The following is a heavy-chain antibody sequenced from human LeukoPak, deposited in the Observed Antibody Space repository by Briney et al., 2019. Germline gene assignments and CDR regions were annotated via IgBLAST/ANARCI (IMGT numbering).Heavy chain of an antibody. V-gene: IGHV4-39*07. D-gene: IGHD3-10*01. CDR3: ARFPHHYYGSGSYFDY. CDR1: GGSISSSSYY. CDR2: IYYSGST. J-gene: IGHJ4*02. Sequence: PSETLSLTCTVSGGSISSSSYYWGWIRQPPGKGLEWIGSIYYSGSTYYNPSLKSRVTISVDTSKNQFSLKLSSVTAADTAVYYCARFPHHYYGSGSYFDYWGQGTLVTVSS.